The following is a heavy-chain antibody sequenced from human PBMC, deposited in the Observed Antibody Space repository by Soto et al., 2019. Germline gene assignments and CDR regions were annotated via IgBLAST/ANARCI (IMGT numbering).Heavy chain of an antibody. CDR2: MYYSGRT. J-gene: IGHJ4*02. Sequence: SETLSLTCTVSGGSISSGGCYWSWIRQLPGKGLEWIGYMYYSGRTHYNPSLKSRVTISLDTSKNQFSLKLSSVTAADTAVYYCARDRRGSSDYWGQETLVTVSS. D-gene: IGHD6-6*01. V-gene: IGHV4-31*03. CDR1: GGSISSGGCY. CDR3: ARDRRGSSDY.